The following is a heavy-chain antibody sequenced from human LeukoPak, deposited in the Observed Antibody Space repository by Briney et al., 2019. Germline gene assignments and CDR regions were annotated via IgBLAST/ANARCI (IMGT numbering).Heavy chain of an antibody. V-gene: IGHV3-33*06. D-gene: IGHD5-24*01. CDR1: GFTFSSYG. J-gene: IGHJ4*02. CDR2: IWYDGSNK. CDR3: AKDPSRDGYNTGDY. Sequence: GGSLRLSCAASGFTFSSYGMHWVRQAPGKGLEWVAVIWYDGSNKYYADSVKGRFTISRDSSKNTLYLQMNSLRAEDTAVYYCAKDPSRDGYNTGDYWGQGTLVTVSS.